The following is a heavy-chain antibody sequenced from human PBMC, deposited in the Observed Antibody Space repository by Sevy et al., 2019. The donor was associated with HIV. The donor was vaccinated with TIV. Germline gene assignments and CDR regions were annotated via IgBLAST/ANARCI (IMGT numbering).Heavy chain of an antibody. Sequence: GGSLRLSCAASGFIFSNFAMSWVRQAPGKGLEWVSGISVNGSSTYYADSVRGRFTISRDNSKNTLYLQMNSLRAEDTAVYYCAKGPYSGYDSNYFASWGQGTLVTVSS. CDR3: AKGPYSGYDSNYFAS. J-gene: IGHJ4*02. CDR1: GFIFSNFA. CDR2: ISVNGSST. D-gene: IGHD5-12*01. V-gene: IGHV3-23*01.